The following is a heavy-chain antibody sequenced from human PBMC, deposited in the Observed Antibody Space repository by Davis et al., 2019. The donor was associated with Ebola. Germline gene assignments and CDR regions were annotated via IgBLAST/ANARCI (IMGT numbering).Heavy chain of an antibody. D-gene: IGHD5-18*01. CDR3: ARVAAMVWFDP. J-gene: IGHJ5*02. CDR2: INHSGST. Sequence: GSLRLSCAVYGGSFSGYYWSWIRQPPGKGLEWIGEINHSGSTNYNPSLKSRVTISVDTSKNQFSLKLSSVTAADTAVYYCARVAAMVWFDPWGQGTLVTVSS. CDR1: GGSFSGYY. V-gene: IGHV4-34*01.